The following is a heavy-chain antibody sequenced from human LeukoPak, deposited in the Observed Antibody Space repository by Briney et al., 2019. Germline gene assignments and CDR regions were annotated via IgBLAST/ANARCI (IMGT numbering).Heavy chain of an antibody. CDR3: ARGYYDSSGCDPGLGY. D-gene: IGHD3-22*01. J-gene: IGHJ4*02. CDR1: GYTFTSFY. Sequence: GASVKVSCKASGYTFTSFYMQWVRQAPGQGLEWMGIINPSGGSTNYAQKFQGRVSMTRDTSTSTVYMELSSLRSEDTAMYWCARGYYDSSGCDPGLGYWGQGTLVTVSS. V-gene: IGHV1-46*01. CDR2: INPSGGST.